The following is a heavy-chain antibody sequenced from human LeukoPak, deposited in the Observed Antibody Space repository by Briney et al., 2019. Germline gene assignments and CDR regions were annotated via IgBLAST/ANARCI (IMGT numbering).Heavy chain of an antibody. CDR2: INPNSGGT. J-gene: IGHJ4*02. CDR3: ARDGHQFFQSDTEIDY. Sequence: ASVKVSFKASGGSFSSYAFSWLRQAPGQGLEWMGWINPNSGGTNYAQKFQGRVTMTRDTSISTAYMELSRLRSDDTAVYYCARDGHQFFQSDTEIDYWGQGTLVTVSS. V-gene: IGHV1-2*02. CDR1: GGSFSSYA. D-gene: IGHD5-18*01.